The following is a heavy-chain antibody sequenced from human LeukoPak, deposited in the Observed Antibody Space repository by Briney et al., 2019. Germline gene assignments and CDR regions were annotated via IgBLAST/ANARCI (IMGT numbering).Heavy chain of an antibody. CDR3: ARGDYYDGSDYYYVSFFDY. Sequence: GASVKVSCKASGYTLTSYAMNWVRQAPGQGLEWMGWINTNTGNPTYAQCFTGRFVFSWDTSVSTAYLLIISLKAEDTAVYYCARGDYYDGSDYYYVSFFDYWGQGTLVTVSS. CDR1: GYTLTSYA. V-gene: IGHV7-4-1*02. CDR2: INTNTGNP. J-gene: IGHJ4*02. D-gene: IGHD3-22*01.